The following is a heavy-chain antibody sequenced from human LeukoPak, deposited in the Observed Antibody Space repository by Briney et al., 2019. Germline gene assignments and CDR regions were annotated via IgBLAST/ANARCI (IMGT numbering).Heavy chain of an antibody. J-gene: IGHJ5*02. CDR1: GGSISSGGYY. V-gene: IGHV4-30-2*01. D-gene: IGHD6-13*01. Sequence: SSETLSLTCTVSGGSISSGGYYWSWIRQPPGKGLEWIGYIYHSGSTYYNPSLKSRVTISVDRSKNQFSLKLSSVTAADTAVYYCARVIAAAGSSGSSWFDPWGQGTLVTVSS. CDR2: IYHSGST. CDR3: ARVIAAAGSSGSSWFDP.